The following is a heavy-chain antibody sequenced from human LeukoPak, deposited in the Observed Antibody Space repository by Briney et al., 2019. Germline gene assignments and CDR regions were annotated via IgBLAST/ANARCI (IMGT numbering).Heavy chain of an antibody. CDR3: ARDGAYCTNGVCYDLNYYGMDV. D-gene: IGHD2-8*01. Sequence: SVRVSCKASGGTFSSYAISWVRQAPGQGLEWMGRIIPILGIANYAQKFQGRVTITADKSTSTAYMELSSLRSEDTAVYYCARDGAYCTNGVCYDLNYYGMDVWGQGTTVTVSS. J-gene: IGHJ6*02. CDR1: GGTFSSYA. CDR2: IIPILGIA. V-gene: IGHV1-69*04.